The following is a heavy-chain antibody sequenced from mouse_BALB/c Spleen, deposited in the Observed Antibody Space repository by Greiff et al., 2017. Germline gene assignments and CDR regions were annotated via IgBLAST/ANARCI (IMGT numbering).Heavy chain of an antibody. D-gene: IGHD2-4*01. J-gene: IGHJ2*01. CDR1: GFTFSDYY. CDR3: ARDAITTGGYFDY. CDR2: ISDGGSYT. Sequence: EVKLQESGGGLVKPGGSLKLSCAASGFTFSDYYMYWVRQTPEKRLEWVATISDGGSYTYYPDRVKGRFTISRDNAKNNLYLQMSSLKSEDTAMYYCARDAITTGGYFDYWGQGTTLTVSS. V-gene: IGHV5-4*02.